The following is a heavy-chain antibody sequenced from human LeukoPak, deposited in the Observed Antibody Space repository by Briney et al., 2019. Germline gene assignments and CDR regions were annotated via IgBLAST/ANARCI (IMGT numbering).Heavy chain of an antibody. V-gene: IGHV3-30-3*01. J-gene: IGHJ4*02. D-gene: IGHD4-17*01. Sequence: GSLRLSCAASGFTFSSYAMHWVHQAPGKGLEWVAVISYDGSNKYYADSVKGRFTISRDNSKNTLYLQMNSLRAEDTAVYYCARAGYGDYDTPDYWGQGTLVTVSS. CDR2: ISYDGSNK. CDR3: ARAGYGDYDTPDY. CDR1: GFTFSSYA.